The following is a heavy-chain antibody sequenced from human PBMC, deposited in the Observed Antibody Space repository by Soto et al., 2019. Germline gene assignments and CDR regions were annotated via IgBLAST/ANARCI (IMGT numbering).Heavy chain of an antibody. V-gene: IGHV1-18*01. Sequence: ASVKVSCKASGYTFTSYGISWVRQAPGQGLEWMGWISAYNGNTNYAQKLQGRVTMTTDTSTSTAYMELRSLRSDDTAVYYCARLNYDFWSRIPAPDYWGQGTLVTVSS. J-gene: IGHJ4*02. D-gene: IGHD3-3*01. CDR2: ISAYNGNT. CDR3: ARLNYDFWSRIPAPDY. CDR1: GYTFTSYG.